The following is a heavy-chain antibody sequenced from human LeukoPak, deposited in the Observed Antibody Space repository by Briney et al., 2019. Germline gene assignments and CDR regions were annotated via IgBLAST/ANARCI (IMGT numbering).Heavy chain of an antibody. CDR2: IYYSGSP. CDR3: ASAKGGYSSGLFMLV. D-gene: IGHD5-18*01. J-gene: IGHJ3*01. Sequence: PSETLSLTCTVASGSISIYYWSWIRQPPGKGLEWIGYIYYSGSPNYNPSLKSRVTISVDTSKNQFSLKLSSVTAADTAVYYCASAKGGYSSGLFMLVWGQGATVTASS. V-gene: IGHV4-59*01. CDR1: SGSISIYY.